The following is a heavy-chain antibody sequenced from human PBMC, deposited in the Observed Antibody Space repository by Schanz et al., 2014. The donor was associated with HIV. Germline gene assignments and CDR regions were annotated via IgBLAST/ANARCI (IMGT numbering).Heavy chain of an antibody. J-gene: IGHJ5*02. CDR2: MNPNSGNT. Sequence: QVQLVQSGAEVKKPGASVKVSCKASGYTFTSYDINWVRQATGQGLEWMGWMNPNSGNTGYAQKFQGRVTMTTDTSTSTAYMELRSLRSDDTAVYYCARDGTELGYNWFDPWGQGTLVTVSS. CDR3: ARDGTELGYNWFDP. D-gene: IGHD7-27*01. V-gene: IGHV1-8*01. CDR1: GYTFTSYD.